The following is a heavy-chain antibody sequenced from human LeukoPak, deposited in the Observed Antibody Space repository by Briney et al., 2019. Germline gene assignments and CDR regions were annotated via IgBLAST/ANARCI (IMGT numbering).Heavy chain of an antibody. V-gene: IGHV3-9*01. D-gene: IGHD3-16*02. CDR2: ISWNSGSI. J-gene: IGHJ4*02. Sequence: GGSLRLSCAASGFTFDDYAMHWVRQAPGKGLEWVSGISWNSGSIGYADSVKGRFTISRDNAKNSLYLQMNSLRAEDTAVYYCARSEGDYVWGSYRYTEFDYWGQGTLVTVSS. CDR1: GFTFDDYA. CDR3: ARSEGDYVWGSYRYTEFDY.